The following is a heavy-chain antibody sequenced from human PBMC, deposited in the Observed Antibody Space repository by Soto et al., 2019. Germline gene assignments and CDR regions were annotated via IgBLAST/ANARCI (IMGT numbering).Heavy chain of an antibody. CDR2: VYHTGRT. D-gene: IGHD3-3*01. V-gene: IGHV4-61*01. CDR1: GGSFKSGSYS. J-gene: IGHJ4*02. Sequence: SETLSLTCTVSGGSFKSGSYSWSWIRQPPGKGLEWIGYVYHTGRTSYNPSLKSRVSISMDTSKNQFSLNLDSVSAADTAVYFCARDFAYFDSWGKGTLVTVSS. CDR3: ARDFAYFDS.